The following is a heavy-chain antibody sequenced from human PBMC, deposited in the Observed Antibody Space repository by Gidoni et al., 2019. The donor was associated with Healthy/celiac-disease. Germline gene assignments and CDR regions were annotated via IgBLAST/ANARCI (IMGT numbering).Heavy chain of an antibody. CDR1: GFSLSNARMG. CDR2: IFSNDEK. V-gene: IGHV2-26*01. D-gene: IGHD6-19*01. CDR3: VVAGMRTDY. J-gene: IGHJ4*02. Sequence: VTLKESGPVLVKPTETLTLTCIVSGFSLSNARMGVSWIRQPPGKALEWLAHIFSNDEKSYSTSLKNRLTISKDTSKSQVVLTMTNMDPVDTATYYGVVAGMRTDYWGQGTLVTVSS.